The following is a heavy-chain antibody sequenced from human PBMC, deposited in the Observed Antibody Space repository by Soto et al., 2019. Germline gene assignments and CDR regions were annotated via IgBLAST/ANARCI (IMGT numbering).Heavy chain of an antibody. CDR1: GGSFSGHS. J-gene: IGHJ5*01. Sequence: SETLSLTCAVYGGSFSGHSWTWIRQSPGKGLEWIGDINHSGRVNYSPSLKSRVTISLDTSKNQFSLTLSAVTAADTAMYYCSTRAYDTNGYYRFDPWGQGTQVTVSS. V-gene: IGHV4-34*01. CDR3: STRAYDTNGYYRFDP. CDR2: INHSGRV. D-gene: IGHD3-22*01.